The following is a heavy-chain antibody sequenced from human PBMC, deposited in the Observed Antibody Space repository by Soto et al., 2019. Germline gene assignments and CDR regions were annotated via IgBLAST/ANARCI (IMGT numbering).Heavy chain of an antibody. CDR2: IYSSGST. J-gene: IGHJ2*01. CDR1: GGSITSGGFY. V-gene: IGHV4-31*03. D-gene: IGHD5-12*01. CDR3: ARGLYSDYSWYFDL. Sequence: QVQLQESGPGLVKPSQTLSLTCTVSGGSITSGGFYWNWIRQHPGKGLEWIGYIYSSGSTYYNPSLNSRVTISIDTSKNQFSLKLSSVTAADTAVHYCARGLYSDYSWYFDLWCRGALVTVSS.